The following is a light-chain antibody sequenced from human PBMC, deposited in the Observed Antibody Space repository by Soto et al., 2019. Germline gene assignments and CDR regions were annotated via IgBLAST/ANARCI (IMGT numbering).Light chain of an antibody. CDR1: SGDVGGYNF. CDR3: CSYSDGKSYVL. Sequence: QSALTQPASVSGSPGQSITISCTGTSGDVGGYNFVSWYQQHPGEAPKVIIYEVSNRPSGVSYRFSGSKSGNTASLTISGLQAEDEADYYCCSYSDGKSYVLFGGGTKLTVL. J-gene: IGLJ3*02. V-gene: IGLV2-14*03. CDR2: EVS.